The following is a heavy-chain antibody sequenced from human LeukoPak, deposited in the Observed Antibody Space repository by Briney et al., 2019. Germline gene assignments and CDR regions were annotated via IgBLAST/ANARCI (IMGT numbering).Heavy chain of an antibody. D-gene: IGHD1-1*01. Sequence: ASVKVSCKASGYTFTSYGISWVRQAPGQGLEWMGWISAYNGNTNYAQKLQGRVSMTTDTSTSTAYMELRSLRSDDTAVYYCARDSTNTRTFDPWGQGTLVTVSS. J-gene: IGHJ5*02. CDR2: ISAYNGNT. CDR1: GYTFTSYG. CDR3: ARDSTNTRTFDP. V-gene: IGHV1-18*01.